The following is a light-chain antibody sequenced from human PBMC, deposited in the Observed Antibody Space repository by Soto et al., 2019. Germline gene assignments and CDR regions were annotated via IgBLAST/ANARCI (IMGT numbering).Light chain of an antibody. CDR1: QSVGSY. CDR3: MQRSIGVH. Sequence: EIVLTQSPATLSLSPGERATLSCRASQSVGSYLAWYQLKPGQAPRLLIFGASSRAPGIPARFIGSGSGTDFTLIISSLEAEDFAVYHCMQRSIGVHFGPGTKVDIK. CDR2: GAS. V-gene: IGKV3-11*01. J-gene: IGKJ3*01.